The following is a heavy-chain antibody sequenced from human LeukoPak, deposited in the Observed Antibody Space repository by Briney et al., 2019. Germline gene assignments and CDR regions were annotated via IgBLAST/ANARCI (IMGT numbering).Heavy chain of an antibody. Sequence: SETLSLTCTVSGGSMSGYYWSWIRQPPGKGLEWVGYISYSGSTNYNPSLKSRVTISADTSKNQFSLKLSSVTAADTAVYYCAKGRDGFRWTWFGTWGQGTLVTVSS. D-gene: IGHD5-24*01. V-gene: IGHV4-59*08. CDR2: ISYSGST. CDR3: AKGRDGFRWTWFGT. J-gene: IGHJ5*02. CDR1: GGSMSGYY.